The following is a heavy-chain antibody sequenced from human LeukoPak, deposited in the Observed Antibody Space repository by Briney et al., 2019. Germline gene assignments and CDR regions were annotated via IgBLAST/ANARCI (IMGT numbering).Heavy chain of an antibody. CDR2: IYTSGST. V-gene: IGHV4-39*07. J-gene: IGHJ6*03. CDR3: ARGSTYSSKWYSGYYYYMDV. CDR1: GGSISSSSYY. D-gene: IGHD6-13*01. Sequence: SETLSLTCTVSGGSISSSSYYWGWIRQPPGKGLEWIGRIYTSGSTNYNPSLKSRVTMSVDTSKNQFSLKLSSVTAADTAVYYCARGSTYSSKWYSGYYYYMDVWGKGTTVTISS.